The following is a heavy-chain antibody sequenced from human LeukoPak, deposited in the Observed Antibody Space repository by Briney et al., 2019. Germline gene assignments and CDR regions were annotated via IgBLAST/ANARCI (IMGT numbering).Heavy chain of an antibody. J-gene: IGHJ3*02. CDR3: AKERAKRQKNIVVVPAAHDAFDI. D-gene: IGHD2-2*01. Sequence: GGSLRLSCAASGFTFSSYAMSWVRQAPGKGLEWVSAISGSGGSTYYADSVKGRFTISRDNSKNTLYVQMNSLRAEDTAVYYCAKERAKRQKNIVVVPAAHDAFDIWGQGTTVTVSS. V-gene: IGHV3-23*01. CDR1: GFTFSSYA. CDR2: ISGSGGST.